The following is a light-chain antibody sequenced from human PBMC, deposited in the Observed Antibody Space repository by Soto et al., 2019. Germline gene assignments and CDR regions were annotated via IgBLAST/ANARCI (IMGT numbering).Light chain of an antibody. CDR1: QTISGW. V-gene: IGKV1-5*01. CDR2: DAS. CDR3: LQYNGYYRT. J-gene: IGKJ1*01. Sequence: DIQMTQSPSTLSASVGDTVTITCRASQTISGWLAWYQQRPGKAPNLLIFDASTLESGVPSRFSGSGSGTTFTLTISSLQSEDFATYYCLQYNGYYRTFGQGTKVEIK.